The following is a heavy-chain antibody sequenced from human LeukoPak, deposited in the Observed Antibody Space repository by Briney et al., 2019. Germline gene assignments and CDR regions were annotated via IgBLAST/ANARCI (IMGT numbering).Heavy chain of an antibody. D-gene: IGHD3-22*01. CDR2: IYHSGST. J-gene: IGHJ4*02. CDR3: AREHYDSVNY. V-gene: IGHV4-30-2*01. Sequence: SETLSLTCAVSGGSISSGGYSWSWIRQPPGKGLEWIGYIYHSGSTYYNPSLKSRVTISVDRSKNQFSLKLSSVTAADTAVYYCAREHYDSVNYWGQGTLVTVSS. CDR1: GGSISSGGYS.